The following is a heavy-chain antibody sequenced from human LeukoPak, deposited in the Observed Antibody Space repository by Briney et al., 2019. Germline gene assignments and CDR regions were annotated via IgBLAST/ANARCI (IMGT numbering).Heavy chain of an antibody. CDR1: GFTFSSYE. CDR3: AELGITMIGGV. Sequence: GGSLRLSCAASGFTFSSYEMNWVRQAPGKGLEWVSYISSSGSTIYYADSVKGRFTISRDNAKNSLYLQMNSLRAEDTAVYYCAELGITMIGGVWGKGTTVTVSA. D-gene: IGHD3-10*02. J-gene: IGHJ6*04. V-gene: IGHV3-48*03. CDR2: ISSSGSTI.